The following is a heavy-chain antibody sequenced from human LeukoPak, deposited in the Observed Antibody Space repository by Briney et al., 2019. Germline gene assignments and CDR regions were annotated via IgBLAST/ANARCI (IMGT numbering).Heavy chain of an antibody. CDR3: ARDLLTRFGESYYGMDV. CDR1: GFTFSSYW. J-gene: IGHJ6*02. Sequence: QPGGSLRLSCAASGFTFSSYWMSWVRQAPGKGLEWVANIKQDGSEKYYVDSVKGRFTISRDNAKNSLYLQMNSLRAGDTAVYYCARDLLTRFGESYYGMDVWGQGTTVTVSS. V-gene: IGHV3-7*01. CDR2: IKQDGSEK. D-gene: IGHD3-10*01.